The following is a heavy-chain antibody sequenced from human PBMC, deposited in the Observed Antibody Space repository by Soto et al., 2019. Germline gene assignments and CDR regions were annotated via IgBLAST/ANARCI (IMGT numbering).Heavy chain of an antibody. CDR1: EFSSSNYA. D-gene: IGHD7-27*01. CDR3: SKGWGDY. Sequence: EVQVLESGGGLVQPGGSLRLSCVASEFSSSNYAMSWVRQAPGTGLEWVSGIVGNGESTYYADSVKGRFTISRDNSKNTLYLQMKSLRAEDTAVYYCSKGWGDYWGQGTLVTVSS. V-gene: IGHV3-23*01. CDR2: IVGNGEST. J-gene: IGHJ4*02.